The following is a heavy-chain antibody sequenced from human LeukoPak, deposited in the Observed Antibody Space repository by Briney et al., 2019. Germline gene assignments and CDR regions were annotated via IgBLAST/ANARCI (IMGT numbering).Heavy chain of an antibody. CDR1: GFTFSNYD. D-gene: IGHD4-11*01. V-gene: IGHV3-30*03. CDR3: ARDRGMTTNSFDY. CDR2: ISYDGSNK. J-gene: IGHJ4*02. Sequence: GGSLRLSCAASGFTFSNYDIHWVRQAPGKGLEWVALISYDGSNKYYPDSMKGRFTISRDNSKDTLFLQMNSLRSEDTAVYYCARDRGMTTNSFDYWGQGTLVTVSS.